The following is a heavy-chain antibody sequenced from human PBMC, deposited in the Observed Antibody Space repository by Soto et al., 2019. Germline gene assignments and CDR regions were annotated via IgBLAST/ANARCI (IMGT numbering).Heavy chain of an antibody. Sequence: PGGSLRLSCAASGFTFSSYWMSWVRQAPGKGLEWVANIKQDGSERYYVDSVKGRFTISRDNAKNSLYLQMNSLRAEDTAVYYCARENVGLYCYYGMDVWGQGTTVTVSS. CDR1: GFTFSSYW. V-gene: IGHV3-7*01. CDR2: IKQDGSER. J-gene: IGHJ6*02. D-gene: IGHD1-26*01. CDR3: ARENVGLYCYYGMDV.